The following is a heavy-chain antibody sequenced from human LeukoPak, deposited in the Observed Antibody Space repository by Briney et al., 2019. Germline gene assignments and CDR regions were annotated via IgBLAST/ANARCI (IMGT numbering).Heavy chain of an antibody. Sequence: GGSLRLPCAASGFSFSHHDMSWVGQAPGTGLEWASAISGSGGNTYYADSAKGRFSIYSDNSKIKQHLHMDTLIADDTADYCCSKDDPPPAGRWLLSLYYFDDWGQGTLVTVAS. CDR1: GFSFSHHD. CDR3: SKDDPPPAGRWLLSLYYFDD. CDR2: ISGSGGNT. D-gene: IGHD3-3*01. V-gene: IGHV3-23*01. J-gene: IGHJ4*02.